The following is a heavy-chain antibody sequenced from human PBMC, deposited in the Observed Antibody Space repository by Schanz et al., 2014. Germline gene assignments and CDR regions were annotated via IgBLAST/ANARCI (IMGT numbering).Heavy chain of an antibody. V-gene: IGHV3-23*01. D-gene: IGHD3-9*01. CDR3: ARGTGTFDS. CDR2: IAGDGGGP. Sequence: EVQMLESGGGLVQPGGSLRLSCVTSGFTFRSYGFSWVRQAPGKGLEWVSVIAGDGGGPNYLDSVKGRFTISRDNSDNTLYLQMNNLRGEDTAVYYCARGTGTFDSWGQGTLVTVSS. J-gene: IGHJ4*02. CDR1: GFTFRSYG.